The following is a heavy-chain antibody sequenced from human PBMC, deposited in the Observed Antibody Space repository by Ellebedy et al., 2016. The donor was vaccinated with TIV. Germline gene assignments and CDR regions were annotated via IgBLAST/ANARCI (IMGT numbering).Heavy chain of an antibody. Sequence: SETLSLTCTVSGYSISSGYYWGWIRQPPGKGLEWIAYIYYSGSTNYNSSLKSRVTISLDTSKNQFSLKLSSVTAADTAVYYCARESNSMFDPWGQGTLVTVSS. V-gene: IGHV4-61*01. J-gene: IGHJ5*02. CDR2: IYYSGST. D-gene: IGHD2/OR15-2a*01. CDR3: ARESNSMFDP. CDR1: GYSISSGYY.